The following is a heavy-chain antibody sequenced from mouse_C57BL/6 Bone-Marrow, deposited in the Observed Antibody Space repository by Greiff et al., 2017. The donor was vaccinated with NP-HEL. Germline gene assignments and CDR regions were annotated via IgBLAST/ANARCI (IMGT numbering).Heavy chain of an antibody. D-gene: IGHD2-3*01. CDR3: ARCGYSYYFDY. V-gene: IGHV1-64*01. CDR1: GYTFTSYW. Sequence: VQLQQSGAELVKPGASVKLSCKASGYTFTSYWMHWVKQRPGQGLEWIGMIHPNSGSTNYNEKFKSKATLTVDKSSSTAYMQLSSLTSEDSAVYYCARCGYSYYFDYWGQGTTLTVSS. CDR2: IHPNSGST. J-gene: IGHJ2*01.